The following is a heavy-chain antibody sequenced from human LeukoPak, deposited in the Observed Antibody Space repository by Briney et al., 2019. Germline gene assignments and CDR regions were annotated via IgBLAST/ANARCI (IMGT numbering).Heavy chain of an antibody. CDR3: ARGYSSRKIDY. D-gene: IGHD6-13*01. V-gene: IGHV4-59*08. Sequence: SSETLSLTCTVSGGSISSYYWSWIRRPPGKGLEWIGYIYYSGCTNYNPSLKSRVTISVDTSKNQFSLKLSSVTAADTAVYYCARGYSSRKIDYWGQGTLVTVSS. CDR2: IYYSGCT. J-gene: IGHJ4*02. CDR1: GGSISSYY.